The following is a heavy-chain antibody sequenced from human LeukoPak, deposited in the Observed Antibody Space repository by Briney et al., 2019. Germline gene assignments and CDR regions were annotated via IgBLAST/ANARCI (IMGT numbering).Heavy chain of an antibody. V-gene: IGHV3-66*01. CDR2: IYSGGST. J-gene: IGHJ4*02. CDR3: ALRYSGSYLGY. D-gene: IGHD1-26*01. Sequence: GGSLRLSCAASGFTVSSNYMNWVRQAPGKGLEWVSVIYSGGSTYYADSVKGRFTISRDNSKNTLYLQMNSLRAEDTAVYYCALRYSGSYLGYWGQGTLVTVSS. CDR1: GFTVSSNY.